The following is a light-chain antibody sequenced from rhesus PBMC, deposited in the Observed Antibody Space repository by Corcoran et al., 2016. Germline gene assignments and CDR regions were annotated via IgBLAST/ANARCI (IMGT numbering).Light chain of an antibody. V-gene: IGKV1-22*01. CDR3: QQYSSRPYS. CDR2: KAS. CDR1: QGISSW. J-gene: IGKJ2*01. Sequence: DIQMTQSPSSLFASVGDTVTITFRASQGISSWLAWYQQKPGKAPKFLIYKASSLQSGVPSRFSGSGSGTDFTLTISSLHSEDFASYYCQQYSSRPYSFGHGTKVEIK.